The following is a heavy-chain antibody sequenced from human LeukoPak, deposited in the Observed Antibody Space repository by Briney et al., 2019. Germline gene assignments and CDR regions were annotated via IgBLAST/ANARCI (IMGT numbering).Heavy chain of an antibody. Sequence: PGGSLRLSCAASGFTFSSYAMSWVRQAPGKGLEWVSAISGSSGSTYYAASVKGRFTISRDNSKTTLYLQMNSLRAEDTAVYYCAKVPSRAVRTAAGTTYYFDYWGQGTLVTVSS. V-gene: IGHV3-23*01. CDR2: ISGSSGST. J-gene: IGHJ4*02. CDR1: GFTFSSYA. CDR3: AKVPSRAVRTAAGTTYYFDY. D-gene: IGHD6-13*01.